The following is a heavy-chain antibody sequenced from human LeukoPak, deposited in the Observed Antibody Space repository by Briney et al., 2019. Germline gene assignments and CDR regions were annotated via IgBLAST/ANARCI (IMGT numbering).Heavy chain of an antibody. Sequence: SETLSLTCTVSGGSISSGSYYWSWIRQPAGKGLEWIGRIYTSGSTNYNPSLKSRVTISVDTSKNQFSLKLSCVTAADTAVYYCARDNWNDPNWFDPWGQGTLVTVSS. CDR1: GGSISSGSYY. CDR3: ARDNWNDPNWFDP. CDR2: IYTSGST. J-gene: IGHJ5*02. V-gene: IGHV4-61*02. D-gene: IGHD1-1*01.